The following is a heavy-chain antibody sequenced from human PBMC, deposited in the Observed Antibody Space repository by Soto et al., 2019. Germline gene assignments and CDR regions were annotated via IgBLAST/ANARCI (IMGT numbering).Heavy chain of an antibody. V-gene: IGHV4-31*03. Sequence: QVQLQESGPGLVKPSQTLSLTCTVSGASVSGGAHYWTWIRQYPGKGLEWIGYISYSGSTYYNPSLTSRITISVDTSQNQFSLKLTYVTAADTAVYYCAREGGVRGYTYGVFDYWGQGTLVTVSS. J-gene: IGHJ4*02. CDR2: ISYSGST. CDR3: AREGGVRGYTYGVFDY. CDR1: GASVSGGAHY. D-gene: IGHD5-18*01.